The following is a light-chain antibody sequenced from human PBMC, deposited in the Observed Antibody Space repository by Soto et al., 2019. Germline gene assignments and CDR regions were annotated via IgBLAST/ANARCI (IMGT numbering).Light chain of an antibody. CDR1: SGHSSYA. Sequence: QLVLTQSPSASASLGASVKLTCTLSSGHSSYAIAWHQQQPEKGPRYLMKLNSDGSHSKGDGIPDRFSGSSSGTERYLTISSLQSEDEAHYYCQTWSTGIRVFGGGTQLTVL. CDR2: LNSDGSH. CDR3: QTWSTGIRV. V-gene: IGLV4-69*01. J-gene: IGLJ3*02.